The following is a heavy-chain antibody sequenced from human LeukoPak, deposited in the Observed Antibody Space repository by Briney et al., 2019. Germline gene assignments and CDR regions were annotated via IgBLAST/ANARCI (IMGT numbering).Heavy chain of an antibody. V-gene: IGHV3-30*04. CDR1: GFTFSNSP. J-gene: IGHJ4*02. D-gene: IGHD3-22*01. Sequence: GGSLRLSCAASGFTFSNSPMHWVRQAPGKGLEWVSLISYDGSNKYYADSVKGRFTISRDNSKNTLYLQMDSLRAEDTAVYYCARGGYDSSGYYGQLDYWGQETLVTVSS. CDR3: ARGGYDSSGYYGQLDY. CDR2: ISYDGSNK.